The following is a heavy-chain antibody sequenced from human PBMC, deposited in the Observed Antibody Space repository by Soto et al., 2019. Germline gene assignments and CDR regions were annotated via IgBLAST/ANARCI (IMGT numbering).Heavy chain of an antibody. J-gene: IGHJ3*02. D-gene: IGHD3-22*01. V-gene: IGHV5-51*01. CDR3: ARQWGGYYDSSGYYGFDAFDI. CDR1: GYRFTSYW. CDR2: IYPGDSDT. Sequence: XESLKISCKSSGYRFTSYWIGWVLQMPGKGLEWMGIIYPGDSDTRYSPSFQGQVTISADKSISTAYLQWSSLKASDTAMYYCARQWGGYYDSSGYYGFDAFDIWGQGTMVTVSS.